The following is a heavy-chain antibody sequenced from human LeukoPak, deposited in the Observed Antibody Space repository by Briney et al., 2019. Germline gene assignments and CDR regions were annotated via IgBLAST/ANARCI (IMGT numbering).Heavy chain of an antibody. CDR3: ARRVIPNSFDP. V-gene: IGHV4-59*01. D-gene: IGHD3-22*01. J-gene: IGHJ5*02. CDR2: IYYSGST. Sequence: SETLSLTCSVSGGSINNYFWSWIRQPPGKGLEWIGYIYYSGSTSYNPSLKSRVTISVDTSRNQFSLRLSSVTAADTAVYYCARRVIPNSFDPWGQGTLVTVSS. CDR1: GGSINNYF.